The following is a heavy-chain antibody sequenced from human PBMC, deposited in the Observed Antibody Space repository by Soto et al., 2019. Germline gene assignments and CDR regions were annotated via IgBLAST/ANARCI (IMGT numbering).Heavy chain of an antibody. Sequence: QVPLVQSGAEVKKPGASVKVSCKASGITFSTYAIHWVRQAPGQGLEWMGWINAGNGNTRYSQKFQGRVTLTRDTSASTTYMELSSLRSEDTAIYYGARAISGYVTWGQGTLVTVSS. V-gene: IGHV1-3*01. J-gene: IGHJ4*02. CDR3: ARAISGYVT. CDR1: GITFSTYA. D-gene: IGHD5-12*01. CDR2: INAGNGNT.